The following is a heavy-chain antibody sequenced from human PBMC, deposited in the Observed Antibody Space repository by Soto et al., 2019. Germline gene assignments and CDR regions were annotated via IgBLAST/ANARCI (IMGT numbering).Heavy chain of an antibody. V-gene: IGHV3-30*18. CDR2: ISYDGSNK. D-gene: IGHD3-22*01. J-gene: IGHJ6*02. Sequence: QVQLVESGGGVVQPGRSLRLSCAASGFTFSSYGMHWVRQAPGKGLEWVAVISYDGSNKYYADSVKGRFTISRDNSKNTLYLQMNSLRAEDTAVYYCAKVHRSKYYYDSSGYYYYGMDVWGQGTTVTVSS. CDR1: GFTFSSYG. CDR3: AKVHRSKYYYDSSGYYYYGMDV.